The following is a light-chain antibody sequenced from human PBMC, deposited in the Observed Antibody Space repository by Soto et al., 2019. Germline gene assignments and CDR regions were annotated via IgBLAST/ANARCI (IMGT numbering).Light chain of an antibody. J-gene: IGKJ2*01. CDR3: QQYGSSPRT. CDR1: QSVSSSY. Sequence: EIVLTQSPGTLSLSPGERATLSCRASQSVSSSYLAWYQQKPGQAPRLLTYGASSRATGIPDRSSGSGSGSDITLTISRLEPEDFAVYYCQQYGSSPRTFGQGTKLEIK. CDR2: GAS. V-gene: IGKV3-20*01.